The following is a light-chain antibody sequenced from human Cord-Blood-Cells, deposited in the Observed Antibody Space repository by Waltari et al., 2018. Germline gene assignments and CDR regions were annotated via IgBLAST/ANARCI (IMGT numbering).Light chain of an antibody. J-gene: IGLJ3*02. CDR1: SSYVGSSNL. CDR2: EGS. V-gene: IGLV2-23*01. Sequence: QSALTQPASVSGSPGKSLTIPCTGTSSYVGSSNLVSWYQQHPVKAPKLMIHEGSKQPSGVSNLFSGSKAGNTASLTISGLQAEDEADYYCCSYAGSSTWVFGGGTKLTVL. CDR3: CSYAGSSTWV.